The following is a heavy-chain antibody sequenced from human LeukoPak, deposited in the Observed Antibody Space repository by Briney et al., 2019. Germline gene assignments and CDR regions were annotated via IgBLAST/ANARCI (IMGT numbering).Heavy chain of an antibody. J-gene: IGHJ5*02. CDR2: IKQDGSEK. CDR3: ARGGSSSMYNWFDP. CDR1: GFTFSSYW. V-gene: IGHV3-7*03. D-gene: IGHD6-13*01. Sequence: GGSLRLSCEASGFTFSSYWMSWVRQAPGKGLEWVANIKQDGSEKYYVDSVKGRFTISRDNAKNSLYLQMNSLRAEDTAVYYCARGGSSSMYNWFDPWGQGTLVTVSS.